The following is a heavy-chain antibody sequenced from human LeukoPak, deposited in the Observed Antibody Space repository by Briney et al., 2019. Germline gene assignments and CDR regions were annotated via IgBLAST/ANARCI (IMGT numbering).Heavy chain of an antibody. V-gene: IGHV1-69*04. CDR1: GGTFSSYA. D-gene: IGHD1-26*01. J-gene: IGHJ5*02. Sequence: ASVKVSCKASGGTFSSYAISWVRQAPEQGLEWMGRIIPILGIANYAQKFQGRVTITADKSTSTAYMELSSLRSEDTAVYYCARDPIVGATSTWGQGTLVTVSS. CDR2: IIPILGIA. CDR3: ARDPIVGATST.